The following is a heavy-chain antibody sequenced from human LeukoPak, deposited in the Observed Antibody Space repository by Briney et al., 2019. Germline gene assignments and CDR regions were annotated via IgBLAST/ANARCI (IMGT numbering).Heavy chain of an antibody. V-gene: IGHV3-73*01. CDR1: GFTFSGSP. CDR3: TTNSTDH. CDR2: IESKTNNYAT. Sequence: PGGSLRLSCAASGFTFSGSPMHWVRQASGRGLEWVGRIESKTNNYATTYVASVKGRFTISRDDSKNTAYLQMNSLKTEDTAVYYCTTNSTDHWGQGTLVTVSS. J-gene: IGHJ4*02.